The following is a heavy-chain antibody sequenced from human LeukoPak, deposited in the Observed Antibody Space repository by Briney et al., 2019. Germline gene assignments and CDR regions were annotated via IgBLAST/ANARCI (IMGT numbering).Heavy chain of an antibody. CDR3: AKAHVPTMIRGVVSSD. D-gene: IGHD3-10*01. Sequence: GGSLRLSCATSGFTFSSYAMSWVRQAPGKGLEWVSTISPSGGVTFYSDSVRGRLTISRDYSKDTRFLQMNSLRAEDTALYYCAKAHVPTMIRGVVSSDWGQGTLVTVSS. CDR1: GFTFSSYA. CDR2: ISPSGGVT. J-gene: IGHJ4*02. V-gene: IGHV3-23*01.